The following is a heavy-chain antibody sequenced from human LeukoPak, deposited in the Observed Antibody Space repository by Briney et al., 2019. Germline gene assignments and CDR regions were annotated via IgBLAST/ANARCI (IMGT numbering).Heavy chain of an antibody. CDR1: GGSISSSSYY. V-gene: IGHV4-39*01. J-gene: IGHJ4*02. D-gene: IGHD3-22*01. Sequence: SETLSLTCTVSGGSISSSSYYWGWIRQPPGKGLEWIGSIYYSGSTYYDPSLKSRVTISVDTSKNQFSLKLSSVTAADTAVYYCARQQYYDSSGYCFDYWGQGTLVTVSS. CDR2: IYYSGST. CDR3: ARQQYYDSSGYCFDY.